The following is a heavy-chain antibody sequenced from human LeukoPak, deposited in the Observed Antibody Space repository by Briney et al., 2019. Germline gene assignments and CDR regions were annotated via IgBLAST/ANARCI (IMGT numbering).Heavy chain of an antibody. J-gene: IGHJ4*02. D-gene: IGHD2-21*02. CDR1: GFTFSSYG. CDR3: ARDPDGVVTAIDY. V-gene: IGHV3-33*01. CDR2: IWYDGSNK. Sequence: PGRSLRLSCAASGFTFSSYGMHWVRQAPGKGLEWVAVIWYDGSNKYYADSVKGRFTISRDNSKNTLYLQMNSLRAEDTAVYYCARDPDGVVTAIDYWGQGTLVTVSS.